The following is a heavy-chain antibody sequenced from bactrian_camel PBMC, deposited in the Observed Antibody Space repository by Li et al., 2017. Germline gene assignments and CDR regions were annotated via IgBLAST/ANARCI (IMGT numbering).Heavy chain of an antibody. J-gene: IGHJ4*01. CDR2: IAGDGRT. CDR1: GITLPMN. CDR3: ATDAHEGRWGLIRD. V-gene: IGHV3S53*01. D-gene: IGHD5*01. Sequence: VQLVESGGGLVQPGESLRLSCVASGITLPMNMGWFRRLPGLEREGVAAIAGDGRTDYADSVKGRFTISRDSAKNTVYLQMNSLKSEDTALYYCATDAHEGRWGLIRDWGQGTQVTVS.